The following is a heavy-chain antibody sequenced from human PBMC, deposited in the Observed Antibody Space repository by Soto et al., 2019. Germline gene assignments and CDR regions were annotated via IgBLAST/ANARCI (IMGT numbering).Heavy chain of an antibody. D-gene: IGHD6-13*01. V-gene: IGHV5-51*01. Sequence: PGESLKISCKGSGYSFTSYWIGWVRQMPGKDLEWMGIIYPGDSDTRYSPSFPGQVTISPDKSISTAYLQRRTLKASDPAIYSCARTAAAGKYYYGMEVWGKGPRVTVCS. CDR1: GYSFTSYW. CDR3: ARTAAAGKYYYGMEV. J-gene: IGHJ6*04. CDR2: IYPGDSDT.